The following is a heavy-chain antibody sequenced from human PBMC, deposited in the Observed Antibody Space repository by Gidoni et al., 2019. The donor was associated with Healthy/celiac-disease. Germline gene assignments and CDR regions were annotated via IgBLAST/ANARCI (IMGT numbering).Heavy chain of an antibody. V-gene: IGHV3-73*01. CDR3: TRHVLSPHPAQDY. CDR2: IRSKANSYAT. CDR1: GFTFSGSA. Sequence: EVQLVESGGGLVQPGGSLKLSCAASGFTFSGSAMHWVRQASGKGLELVCRIRSKANSYATAYAASVKGRFTISRDDSKNTAYLQMNSLKTEDTAVYYCTRHVLSPHPAQDYWGQGTLVTVSS. J-gene: IGHJ4*02.